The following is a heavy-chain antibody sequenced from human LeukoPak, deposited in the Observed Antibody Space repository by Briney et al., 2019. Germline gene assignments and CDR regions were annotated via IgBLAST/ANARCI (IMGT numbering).Heavy chain of an antibody. CDR2: ISAYNGNT. V-gene: IGHV1-18*01. CDR1: GYTFTSYG. Sequence: ASVKVSCKASGYTFTSYGISWVRQAPGQGLEWMGWISAYNGNTNYAQKLQGRVTITTDTSTSTAYMELRSLRSDDTAVYYCASLNHNDYGDSYYFDYWGQGTLVTVSS. CDR3: ASLNHNDYGDSYYFDY. J-gene: IGHJ4*02. D-gene: IGHD4-17*01.